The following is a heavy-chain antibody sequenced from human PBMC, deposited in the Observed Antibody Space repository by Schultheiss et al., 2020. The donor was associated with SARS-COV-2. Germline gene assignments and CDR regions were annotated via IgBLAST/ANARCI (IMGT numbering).Heavy chain of an antibody. D-gene: IGHD1-14*01. CDR2: INQDGTKK. V-gene: IGHV3-7*01. Sequence: GGSLRLSCAASGFTFSSYAMHWVRQAPGKGLEWVANINQDGTKKYYVDSVKGRFTISRDNAKNSLYLQMNSLRAEDTAVYYCARDRGTEPSFFSLRYYGMDVWSQGTTVTVSS. CDR1: GFTFSSYA. CDR3: ARDRGTEPSFFSLRYYGMDV. J-gene: IGHJ6*02.